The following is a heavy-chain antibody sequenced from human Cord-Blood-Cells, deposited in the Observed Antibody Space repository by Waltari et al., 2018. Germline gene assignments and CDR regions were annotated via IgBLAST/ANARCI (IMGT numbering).Heavy chain of an antibody. D-gene: IGHD1-26*01. Sequence: EVQLVESGGGLVQPGGSLRLSCAASGFTFSSYWMHWVRQAPGKGLVGVSRIKSDGSSTSYADSVKGRFTISRDNAKNTLYLQMNSLRAEDTAVYYCARDWGGATIDYWGQGTLVTVSS. CDR1: GFTFSSYW. CDR3: ARDWGGATIDY. CDR2: IKSDGSST. V-gene: IGHV3-74*01. J-gene: IGHJ4*02.